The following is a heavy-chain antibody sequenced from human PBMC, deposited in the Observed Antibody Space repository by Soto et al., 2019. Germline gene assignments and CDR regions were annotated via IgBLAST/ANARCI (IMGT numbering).Heavy chain of an antibody. D-gene: IGHD4-4*01. J-gene: IGHJ4*02. CDR2: MYYSGHS. Sequence: SETLSLTCTVSGGSLSSYYCSWIRQPPGKGLEWIGYMYYSGHSNYNSSLKSRVTMSVDTSKNQCSLKLTSVTAADTAVYYCARGLATVELDHWGQGTLVTVSS. CDR3: ARGLATVELDH. CDR1: GGSLSSYY. V-gene: IGHV4-59*01.